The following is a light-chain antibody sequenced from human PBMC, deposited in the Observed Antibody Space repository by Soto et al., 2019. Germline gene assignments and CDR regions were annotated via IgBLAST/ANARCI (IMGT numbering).Light chain of an antibody. CDR2: DAS. V-gene: IGKV1-5*01. CDR1: HSISSW. CDR3: QQFSNWPRT. Sequence: DLQLTQSPYTLSAYVGDRVTITCRAIHSISSWLGWYQEKPGTAPKLLIYDASSLESGVPSRFSGSGSGTEFTLTISSLQSEDFAIYYCQQFSNWPRTFGQGTKV. J-gene: IGKJ1*01.